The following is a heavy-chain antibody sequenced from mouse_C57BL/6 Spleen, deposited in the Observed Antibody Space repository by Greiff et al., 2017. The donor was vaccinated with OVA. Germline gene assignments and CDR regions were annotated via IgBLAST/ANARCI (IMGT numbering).Heavy chain of an antibody. CDR3: ARALLLWYFDV. D-gene: IGHD1-1*01. J-gene: IGHJ1*03. Sequence: DVKLVESGGGLVKPGGSLKLSCAASGFTFSDYGMHWVRQAPEKGLEWVAYISSGSSTIYYADTVKGRFTISRDNDKNTLFLQMTSLRSEDTAMYYCARALLLWYFDVWGTGTTVTVSS. V-gene: IGHV5-17*01. CDR2: ISSGSSTI. CDR1: GFTFSDYG.